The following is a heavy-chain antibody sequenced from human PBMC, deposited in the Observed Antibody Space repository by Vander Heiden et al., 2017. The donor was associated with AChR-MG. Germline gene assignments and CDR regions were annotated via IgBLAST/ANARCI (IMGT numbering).Heavy chain of an antibody. V-gene: IGHV3-23*01. J-gene: IGHJ4*02. CDR3: AKDLLGYCSGGSCYFSVSLDY. D-gene: IGHD2-15*01. Sequence: EVQLLESGGGLVQPGGSLRLSCAASGFTFSSYAMSWVRQAPGKGLEWVSAISGSGGSTYYADSVKGRFTISRDNSKNTLYLQMNSLRAEDTAVYYCAKDLLGYCSGGSCYFSVSLDYWGQGTLVTVSS. CDR2: ISGSGGST. CDR1: GFTFSSYA.